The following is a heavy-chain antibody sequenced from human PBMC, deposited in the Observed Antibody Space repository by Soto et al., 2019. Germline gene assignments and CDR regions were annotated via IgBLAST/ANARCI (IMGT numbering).Heavy chain of an antibody. CDR3: AMGAVAAPGAFDI. CDR1: GFTFSSYG. Sequence: QVQLVESGGGVVQPGRSLRLSCAASGFTFSSYGMHWVRQAPGKGLEWVAVIWYDGSNKYYADSVKGRFTISRDNSKNTLYLQMNSLRAEDTAVYYCAMGAVAAPGAFDIWGQGTMVTVSS. D-gene: IGHD6-19*01. J-gene: IGHJ3*02. CDR2: IWYDGSNK. V-gene: IGHV3-33*01.